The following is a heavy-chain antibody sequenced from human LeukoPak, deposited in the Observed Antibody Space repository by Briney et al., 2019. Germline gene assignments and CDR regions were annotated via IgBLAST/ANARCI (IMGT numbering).Heavy chain of an antibody. V-gene: IGHV4-59*01. D-gene: IGHD3-22*01. Sequence: SETLSLTCTVSGGSISSYYWSWIRQPPGKGLEWIGYIYDSGSTNYNPSLKSRVTISVDTSKNQFSLKLSSVTAADTAVYYCASLTTAEAFDIWGQGTMVTVSS. CDR2: IYDSGST. J-gene: IGHJ3*02. CDR1: GGSISSYY. CDR3: ASLTTAEAFDI.